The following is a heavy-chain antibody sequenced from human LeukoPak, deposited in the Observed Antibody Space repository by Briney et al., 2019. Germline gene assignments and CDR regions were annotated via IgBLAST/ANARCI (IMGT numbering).Heavy chain of an antibody. D-gene: IGHD2-15*01. J-gene: IGHJ4*02. Sequence: GGSLRLSCAASGFTVSTNAMSWVRQAPGRGLEWVSGIGGDGRTHYADSVRGRFSIYRDNSKNTVYLQVNSLRVDDTAVYYCAKDLSWWAAVDFWGQGMLVTVSS. CDR2: IGGDGRT. CDR3: AKDLSWWAAVDF. V-gene: IGHV3-23*01. CDR1: GFTVSTNA.